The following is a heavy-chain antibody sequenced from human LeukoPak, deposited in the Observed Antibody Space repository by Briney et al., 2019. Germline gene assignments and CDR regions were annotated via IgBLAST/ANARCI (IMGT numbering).Heavy chain of an antibody. V-gene: IGHV4-59*01. Sequence: SETLSLTCTVSGGSISSYYWSWIRQPPEKGLEWVGYIYYSGSTNYNPSLKSRVTISLDTSKNQFSLKLSSVTAADTAVYYCARSSYYYGADAFDIWGQGTMVNIFS. D-gene: IGHD3-10*01. CDR1: GGSISSYY. CDR2: IYYSGST. J-gene: IGHJ3*02. CDR3: ARSSYYYGADAFDI.